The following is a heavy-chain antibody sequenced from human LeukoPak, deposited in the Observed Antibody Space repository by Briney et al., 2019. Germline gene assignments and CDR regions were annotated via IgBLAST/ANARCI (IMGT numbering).Heavy chain of an antibody. J-gene: IGHJ4*02. CDR2: NNNDGSST. Sequence: QPGGSLRLSCAASGFTFRSYWMHWARHATGKGLVWVSHNNNDGSSTSYGDSVRGRFTISRDHAKNTLYLQMNGLRVEDTAGYYCARVHREMATIVALLDYWGQGTLVTVSS. CDR1: GFTFRSYW. V-gene: IGHV3-74*01. D-gene: IGHD5-24*01. CDR3: ARVHREMATIVALLDY.